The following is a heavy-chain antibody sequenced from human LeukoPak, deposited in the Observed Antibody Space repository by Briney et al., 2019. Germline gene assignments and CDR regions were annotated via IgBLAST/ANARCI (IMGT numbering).Heavy chain of an antibody. CDR1: GDSVSNNRAA. Sequence: SQTLSLTCAISGDSVSNNRAAWHWIRQSPSRGLEWLARTYYRSKRYNDYAVSVKSLITINPDTSKNQFSLQLNSATPEDTAVYYCARDGSIYGGYPPPFDYWGQGTLVTVSS. V-gene: IGHV6-1*01. CDR2: TYYRSKRYN. J-gene: IGHJ4*02. D-gene: IGHD5-12*01. CDR3: ARDGSIYGGYPPPFDY.